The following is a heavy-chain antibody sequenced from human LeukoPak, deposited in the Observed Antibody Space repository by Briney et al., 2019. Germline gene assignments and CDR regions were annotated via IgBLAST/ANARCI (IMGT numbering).Heavy chain of an antibody. CDR2: IYYSGST. CDR3: ARAPSRGYLYYYYGMDI. D-gene: IGHD5-18*01. Sequence: PSETLSLTCTVSGGSISSYYWSWIRQPPGKGLEWIGYIYYSGSTNYNPSLKSRVTISVDTSKNQFSLKLSSVTAADTAVYYCARAPSRGYLYYYYGMDIWGQGTLVTVSS. CDR1: GGSISSYY. J-gene: IGHJ6*02. V-gene: IGHV4-59*01.